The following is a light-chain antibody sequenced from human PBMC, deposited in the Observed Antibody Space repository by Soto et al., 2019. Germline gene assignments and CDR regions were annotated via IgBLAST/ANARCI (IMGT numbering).Light chain of an antibody. CDR1: SFNIGSNY. Sequence: QSVLTQAPSASGTPGQRVTISCSGSSFNIGSNYVYWYQQLPGTAPKLVIFRNDQRPSGIPDRISGSKSGTSASLAISGLRSEDEADYYCSAWDDSLSGYVFGTATKVTV. V-gene: IGLV1-47*01. J-gene: IGLJ1*01. CDR3: SAWDDSLSGYV. CDR2: RND.